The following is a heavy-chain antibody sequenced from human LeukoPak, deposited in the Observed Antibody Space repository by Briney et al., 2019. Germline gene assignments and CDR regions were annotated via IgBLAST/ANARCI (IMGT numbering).Heavy chain of an antibody. D-gene: IGHD6-19*01. CDR3: ARRGSSGCFDF. Sequence: GGSLRLSCAASGFTFSRYGMYWVRQAPGKGLEWVAVMSHDGSNEYCGDSVKGRFTISRDNSKNTLFLQMHSLRAEDTATYYCARRGSSGCFDFWGQGTLVTVSS. CDR2: MSHDGSNE. V-gene: IGHV3-30-3*01. J-gene: IGHJ4*02. CDR1: GFTFSRYG.